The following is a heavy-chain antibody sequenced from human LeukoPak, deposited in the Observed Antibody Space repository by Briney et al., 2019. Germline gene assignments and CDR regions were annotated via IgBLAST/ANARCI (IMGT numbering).Heavy chain of an antibody. CDR3: ARAAMDLDGYNWWYFDY. D-gene: IGHD5-24*01. J-gene: IGHJ4*02. V-gene: IGHV1-2*04. CDR2: INPNSGGT. CDR1: GYRFTGYY. Sequence: ASVKVSCKASGYRFTGYYMHWVRQAPGQGLEWMGWINPNSGGTKYAQKFQGWVTMTRDTSISTAYMELSRLKSDDTAVYYCARAAMDLDGYNWWYFDYWGQGALVTVSS.